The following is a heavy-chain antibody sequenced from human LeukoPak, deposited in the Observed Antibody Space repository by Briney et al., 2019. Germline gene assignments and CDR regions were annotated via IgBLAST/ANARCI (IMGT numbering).Heavy chain of an antibody. Sequence: ASVKVSCKASGYTFTSNYIHWVRQAPGQGHEWMGMIYPRDGSTSYAQKFQGRVTVTRDTSTSTVHMELSGLRSEDTAVYYCARDQEGFVYWGQGTLVTVSS. CDR3: ARDQEGFVY. CDR1: GYTFTSNY. J-gene: IGHJ4*02. V-gene: IGHV1-46*01. CDR2: IYPRDGST.